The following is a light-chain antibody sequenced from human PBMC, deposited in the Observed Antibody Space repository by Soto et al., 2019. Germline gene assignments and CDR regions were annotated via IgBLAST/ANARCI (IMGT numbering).Light chain of an antibody. CDR2: DAS. J-gene: IGKJ1*01. Sequence: DIQMTQSPSTLPASVGDRVTITSPASQSINSWLAWYQQKPGKAPQILIYDASTLKSGVPSRFSASGSGTDFTLIISSLHPDDFATYYCQQYTSYPWTFGQGTKVDIK. CDR3: QQYTSYPWT. V-gene: IGKV1-5*01. CDR1: QSINSW.